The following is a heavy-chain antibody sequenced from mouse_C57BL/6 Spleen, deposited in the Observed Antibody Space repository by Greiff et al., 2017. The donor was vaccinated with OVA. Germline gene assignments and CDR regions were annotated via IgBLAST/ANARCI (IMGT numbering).Heavy chain of an antibody. CDR2: ISYDGSN. D-gene: IGHD2-2*01. V-gene: IGHV3-6*01. Sequence: EVKLQESGPGLVKPSQSLSLTCSVTGYSITSGYYWNWIRQFPGNKLEWMGYISYDGSNNYNPSLKNRISITRDTSKNQFFLKLNSVTTEDTATYYCARDGGLRRYFDVWGTGTTVTVSS. CDR3: ARDGGLRRYFDV. J-gene: IGHJ1*03. CDR1: GYSITSGYY.